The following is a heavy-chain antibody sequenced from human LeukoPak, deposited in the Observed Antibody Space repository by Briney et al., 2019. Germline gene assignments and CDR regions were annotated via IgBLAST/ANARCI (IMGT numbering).Heavy chain of an antibody. D-gene: IGHD6-13*01. CDR1: GGTFSSYA. J-gene: IGHJ5*02. Sequence: VASVKVSCKASGGTFSSYAISWVRQAPGQGLEWMGRIIPILGIANYAQKFQGRVTITADKSTSTAYMELSSPRSEDTAVYYCARVPHIAAAGDGWFDPWGQGTLVTVSS. CDR2: IIPILGIA. V-gene: IGHV1-69*04. CDR3: ARVPHIAAAGDGWFDP.